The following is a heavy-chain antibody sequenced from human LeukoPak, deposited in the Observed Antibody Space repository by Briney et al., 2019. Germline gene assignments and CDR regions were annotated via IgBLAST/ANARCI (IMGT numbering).Heavy chain of an antibody. D-gene: IGHD2-15*01. CDR1: GFTFSSYG. CDR3: AKALFGIEGYCSGGSCYSLGEMAPYDY. V-gene: IGHV3-30*18. CDR2: ISYDGSNK. J-gene: IGHJ4*02. Sequence: PGGSLRLSCAASGFTFSSYGMHWVRQAPGKGLEWVAVISYDGSNKYYADSVKGRFTISRDNSKNTLYLQMNSLRAEDTAVYYCAKALFGIEGYCSGGSCYSLGEMAPYDYWGQGTLVTVSS.